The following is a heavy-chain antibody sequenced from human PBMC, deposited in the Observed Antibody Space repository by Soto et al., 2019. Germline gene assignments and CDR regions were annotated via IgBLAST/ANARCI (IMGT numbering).Heavy chain of an antibody. Sequence: QIALKESGPTLVKPSQTLTLTCTFSGFSFSTTGAGVGWIRQPPGKALEWLALIFWNDAKRYSPSLRSRLTILKDTSKNQVVLTMTNVDPVDTATYYCAYRRGGSSSGGNFAYWGQGTPGTVYS. V-gene: IGHV2-5*01. CDR3: AYRRGGSSSGGNFAY. CDR1: GFSFSTTGAG. J-gene: IGHJ4*02. D-gene: IGHD2-15*01. CDR2: IFWNDAK.